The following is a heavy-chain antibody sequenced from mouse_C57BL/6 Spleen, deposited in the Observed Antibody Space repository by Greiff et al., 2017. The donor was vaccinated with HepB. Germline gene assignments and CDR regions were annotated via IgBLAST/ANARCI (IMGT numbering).Heavy chain of an antibody. CDR2: IYPGDGDT. D-gene: IGHD2-3*01. V-gene: IGHV1-80*01. Sequence: VQVVESGAELVKPGASVKISCKASGYAFSSYWMNWVKQRPGKGLEWIGQIYPGDGDTNYNGKFKGKATLTADKSSSTAYMQLSSLTSEDSAVYFCARSGIYDGYYFDYWGQGTTLTVSS. CDR1: GYAFSSYW. CDR3: ARSGIYDGYYFDY. J-gene: IGHJ2*01.